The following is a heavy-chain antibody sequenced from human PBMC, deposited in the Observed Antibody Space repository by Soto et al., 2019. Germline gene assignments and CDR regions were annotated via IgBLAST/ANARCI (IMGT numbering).Heavy chain of an antibody. D-gene: IGHD3-22*01. CDR3: ASSTQYYFDSSGFPTGPHFALDV. CDR2: INHSGST. CDR1: GGSFSGYY. V-gene: IGHV4-34*01. Sequence: SETLSLTCAVYGGSFSGYYWSWIRQPPGKGLEWIGEINHSGSTNYNPSLKSRVTISVDTSKNQFSLTLSSVTGADTAVYFCASSTQYYFDSSGFPTGPHFALDVWGRGKMVTVSS. J-gene: IGHJ3*01.